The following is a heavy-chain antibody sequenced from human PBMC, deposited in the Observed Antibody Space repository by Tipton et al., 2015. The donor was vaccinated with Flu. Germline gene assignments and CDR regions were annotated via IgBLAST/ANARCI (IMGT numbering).Heavy chain of an antibody. J-gene: IGHJ4*02. V-gene: IGHV3-30*18. Sequence: SLRLSCAASGFTFSSYGMHWVRQAPGKGLEWVAVISSDGSNNYYADSVKGGFTISRDSSKNTLYLQMNSLRAEDTAVYYCAKEGYYGSGSFPDYWGQGTLVTVSS. D-gene: IGHD3-10*01. CDR1: GFTFSSYG. CDR2: ISSDGSNN. CDR3: AKEGYYGSGSFPDY.